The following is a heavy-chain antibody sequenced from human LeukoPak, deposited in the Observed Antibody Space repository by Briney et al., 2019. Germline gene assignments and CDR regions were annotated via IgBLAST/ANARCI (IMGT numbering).Heavy chain of an antibody. CDR2: IWYHGNKK. CDR3: AKGEAGFLGGGNDYYLDS. V-gene: IGHV3-30*02. Sequence: GGSLRLSCAASGFTFGRYGIHWVRQAPGKGLEWVACIWYHGNKKDYSDSVKGRFTISRDNTKNTLELQMNSLRGDDTALYYCAKGEAGFLGGGNDYYLDSWRQGTLVTVSS. CDR1: GFTFGRYG. J-gene: IGHJ4*02. D-gene: IGHD3-3*01.